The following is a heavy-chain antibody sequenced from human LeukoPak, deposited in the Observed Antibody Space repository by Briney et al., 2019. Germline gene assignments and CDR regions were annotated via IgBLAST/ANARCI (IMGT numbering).Heavy chain of an antibody. J-gene: IGHJ4*02. V-gene: IGHV3-7*01. D-gene: IGHD6-6*01. Sequence: GGSLRLSCAASGFAFSTYWMAWVRQAPGKGLEWVANIKQDGSDKYYVDSVKGRFTISRDNAKNSLYLQMNSLRAEDTAVYYCARFRYSSSAFDYWGQGTLVTVSS. CDR1: GFAFSTYW. CDR2: IKQDGSDK. CDR3: ARFRYSSSAFDY.